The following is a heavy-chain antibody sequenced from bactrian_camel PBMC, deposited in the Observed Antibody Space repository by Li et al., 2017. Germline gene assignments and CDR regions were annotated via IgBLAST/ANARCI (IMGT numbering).Heavy chain of an antibody. Sequence: VQLVESGGGSVQAGGSLKLSCAISGYTYSRYCMGWFRQAPGKERERVAGIGQHGDTSYADSVKGRFTISRDNTRNTLYLQMNSPKPEDTAMYYCVVDYEFCLAYSMPKATYWGQGTQVTVS. J-gene: IGHJ4*01. CDR2: IGQHGDT. CDR3: VVDYEFCLAYSMPKATY. D-gene: IGHD3*01. CDR1: GYTYSRYC. V-gene: IGHV3S44*01.